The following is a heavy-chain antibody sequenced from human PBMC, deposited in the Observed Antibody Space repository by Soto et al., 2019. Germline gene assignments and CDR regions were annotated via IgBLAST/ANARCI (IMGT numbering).Heavy chain of an antibody. Sequence: LEERFRRCNVSGGAITNRSYYWGCILQSIGKGLEWIGRAYYRGRSYSNSSVKSRVTISVDTSKNRFSLSLNSLTSSDTAVYFCVSHRTTVPTHSYSDY. CDR1: GGAITNRSYY. D-gene: IGHD1-7*01. CDR2: AYYRGRS. V-gene: IGHV4-39*01. CDR3: VSHRTTVPTHSYSDY. J-gene: IGHJ4*03.